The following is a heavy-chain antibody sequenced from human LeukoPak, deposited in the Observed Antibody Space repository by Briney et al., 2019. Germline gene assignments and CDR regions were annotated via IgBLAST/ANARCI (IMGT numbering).Heavy chain of an antibody. J-gene: IGHJ4*02. CDR1: GFTFTTYG. CDR2: ISGMGGRT. Sequence: GGSLRLSCADSGFTFTTYGMTWVRQAPGKGLEWAAVISGMGGRTYYADSVKGRFTISRDNSDNTLYLQMNSLRVEDTAVYYCAKTVADHDYWGQGTLVTVSS. D-gene: IGHD6-19*01. CDR3: AKTVADHDY. V-gene: IGHV3-23*01.